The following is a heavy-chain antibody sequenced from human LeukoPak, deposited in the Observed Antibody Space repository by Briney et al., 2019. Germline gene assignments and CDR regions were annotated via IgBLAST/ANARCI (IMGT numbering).Heavy chain of an antibody. J-gene: IGHJ5*02. D-gene: IGHD3-22*01. Sequence: PSETLSLTCTVSGGSISSSSYYWGWIRQPPGKGLEWIGSIYYSGSTYYNPSLKSRVTITVDTSKNQFSLKLSSVTAADTAVYYCARVTTMIDNWFDPWGQGTLVTVSS. V-gene: IGHV4-39*01. CDR2: IYYSGST. CDR1: GGSISSSSYY. CDR3: ARVTTMIDNWFDP.